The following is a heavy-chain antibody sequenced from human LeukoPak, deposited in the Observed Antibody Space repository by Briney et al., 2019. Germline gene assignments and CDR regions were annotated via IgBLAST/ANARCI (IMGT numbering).Heavy chain of an antibody. D-gene: IGHD4-23*01. Sequence: QPGGSLRLSCAASGFTFSSYEMNWVRQAPGKGLEWVSYISSSGSTIYYADSVKGRFTISRDNAKNSLYLQMNSLRTEDTAVYYCAKDRIATVVTPYDYWGQGTLVTVSS. V-gene: IGHV3-48*03. CDR2: ISSSGSTI. CDR1: GFTFSSYE. CDR3: AKDRIATVVTPYDY. J-gene: IGHJ4*02.